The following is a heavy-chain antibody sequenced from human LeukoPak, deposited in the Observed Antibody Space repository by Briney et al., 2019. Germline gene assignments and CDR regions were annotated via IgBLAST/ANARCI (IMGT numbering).Heavy chain of an antibody. Sequence: ASVKVSCKASGGTFSSYAISWVRQAPGQGLEWMGRIIPILGIANYAQKFQGRVTITADKSTSTAYMELSSLRSEDTAVYYCARDRGRITIFGVVRNWFDPWGQGTLVTVSS. CDR1: GGTFSSYA. CDR2: IIPILGIA. D-gene: IGHD3-3*01. CDR3: ARDRGRITIFGVVRNWFDP. J-gene: IGHJ5*02. V-gene: IGHV1-69*04.